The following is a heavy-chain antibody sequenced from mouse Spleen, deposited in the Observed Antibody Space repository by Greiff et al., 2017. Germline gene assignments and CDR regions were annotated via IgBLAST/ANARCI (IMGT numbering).Heavy chain of an antibody. D-gene: IGHD1-1*01. J-gene: IGHJ2*01. Sequence: VQLQQSGAELVKPGASVKISCKASGYAFSSYWMNWVKQRPGKGLEWIGQIYPGDGDTNYNGKFKGKATLTADKSSSTAYMQLSSLTSEDSAVYFCARFYGSSSYYFDYWGQGTTLTVSS. CDR1: GYAFSSYW. V-gene: IGHV1-80*01. CDR2: IYPGDGDT. CDR3: ARFYGSSSYYFDY.